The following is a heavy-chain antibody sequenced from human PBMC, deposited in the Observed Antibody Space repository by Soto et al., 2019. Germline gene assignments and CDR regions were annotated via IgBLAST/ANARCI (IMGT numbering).Heavy chain of an antibody. D-gene: IGHD2-21*02. V-gene: IGHV4-39*01. CDR2: IYYSGST. CDR3: ARHPSDFWFDP. Sequence: QLQLQESGPGLVKPSETLSLTCSVSGGSISSSSYFWGWIRQPPGKGLEWIGSIYYSGSTYYNPSLTIRVTVSGDSSKNQFSLKLSSVTAADTAVYYCARHPSDFWFDPWGQGTLVTVSS. CDR1: GGSISSSSYF. J-gene: IGHJ5*02.